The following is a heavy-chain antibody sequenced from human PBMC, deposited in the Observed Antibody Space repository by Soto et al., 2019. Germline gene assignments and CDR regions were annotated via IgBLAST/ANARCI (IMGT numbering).Heavy chain of an antibody. D-gene: IGHD2-15*01. CDR1: GAPITWGDYS. CDR3: ARGRVVAQADVMFHCLDP. CDR2: IFHGGST. J-gene: IGHJ5*02. Sequence: SETLSLTCALSGAPITWGDYSWNWIRQPPGKGLEWIGYIFHGGSTYYNPSLRSRVTISADRSRTKFSLKMSSVTAADPAVYYSARGRVVAQADVMFHCLDPWGQGALVTVSS. V-gene: IGHV4-30-2*01.